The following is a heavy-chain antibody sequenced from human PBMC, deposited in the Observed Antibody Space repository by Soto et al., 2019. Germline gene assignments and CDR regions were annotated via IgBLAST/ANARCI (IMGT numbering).Heavy chain of an antibody. CDR2: IIPILGIA. Sequence: GASVKVSCKASGGTFSSYTISWVRQAPGQGLEWMGRIIPILGIANYAQKFQGRVTITADKSTSTAYMELSSLRSEDTAVYYCARDQSRFDAFDIWGQGTMVTVSS. CDR1: GGTFSSYT. J-gene: IGHJ3*02. D-gene: IGHD3-10*01. CDR3: ARDQSRFDAFDI. V-gene: IGHV1-69*04.